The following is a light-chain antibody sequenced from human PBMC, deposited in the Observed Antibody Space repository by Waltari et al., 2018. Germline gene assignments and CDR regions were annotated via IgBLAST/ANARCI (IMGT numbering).Light chain of an antibody. CDR2: EVT. J-gene: IGLJ1*01. Sequence: QSGLTQPASVSGSPGQSITISCTGTSSDVGNYNLASWYQQYPGKAPKLMVYEVTKRTSGVSERFSGSKSGNTASLTIYGLQSEDEADYYCCSYAGLGIYVFGTGTKVTVL. CDR3: CSYAGLGIYV. CDR1: SSDVGNYNL. V-gene: IGLV2-23*02.